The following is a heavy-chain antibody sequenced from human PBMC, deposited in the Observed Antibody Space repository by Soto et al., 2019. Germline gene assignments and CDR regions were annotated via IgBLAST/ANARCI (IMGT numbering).Heavy chain of an antibody. J-gene: IGHJ6*03. CDR2: ISNNGAHT. D-gene: IGHD2-15*01. CDR1: GFTLSTYA. Sequence: AGTLRLSSAASGFTLSTYAISWVRPAPGKWLEYVSGISNNGAHTDYAKSVKGRFTISRDNSESTLYLQMGSLRAEDMALYYCARRGYGTRWPNVYMDVCDKGTTVTAYS. V-gene: IGHV3-64*01. CDR3: ARRGYGTRWPNVYMDV.